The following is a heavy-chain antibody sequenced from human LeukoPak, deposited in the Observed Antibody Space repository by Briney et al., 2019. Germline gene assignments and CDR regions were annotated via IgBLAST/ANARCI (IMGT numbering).Heavy chain of an antibody. CDR3: ARWVPYSGGWYKYYFDY. J-gene: IGHJ4*02. D-gene: IGHD6-19*01. CDR1: GCSISSDSYY. V-gene: IGHV4-61*02. Sequence: SSQTLSLTCTVSGCSISSDSYYWCWLRHPAGKGLEWIGRIYTSGSTNYNPALKSRVTRSVAMSTNQFALKLSSVTAANTAVYYCARWVPYSGGWYKYYFDYGGQGTLVTVSS. CDR2: IYTSGST.